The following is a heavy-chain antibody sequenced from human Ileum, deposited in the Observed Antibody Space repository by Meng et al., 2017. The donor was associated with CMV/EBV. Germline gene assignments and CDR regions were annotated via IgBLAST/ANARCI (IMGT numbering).Heavy chain of an antibody. V-gene: IGHV3-30*18. Sequence: FTFSSYVMHWVRQGPGKGLEWVAVIFYDGSEKYYSDSVKGRFTISRDNFKSTLDLQMNSLRAEDTAVYYCAKGWVGPGVGNPNWFDPWGQGTLVTVSS. CDR1: FTFSSYV. CDR3: AKGWVGPGVGNPNWFDP. D-gene: IGHD2-2*01. J-gene: IGHJ5*02. CDR2: IFYDGSEK.